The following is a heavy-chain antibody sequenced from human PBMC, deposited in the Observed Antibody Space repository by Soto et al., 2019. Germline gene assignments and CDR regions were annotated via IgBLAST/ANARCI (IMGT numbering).Heavy chain of an antibody. V-gene: IGHV4-39*01. CDR1: GGSISSSSYY. CDR2: IYYSGST. CDR3: ARRRLDDFWSGYCFDY. Sequence: QLQLQESGPGLVKPSETLSLTCTVSGGSISSSSYYWGWIRQPPGKGLEWIGSIYYSGSTYYNPSLKSRVTISVDTSKNQFSLKLSSVTAADTAVYYCARRRLDDFWSGYCFDYWGQGTLVTVSS. D-gene: IGHD3-3*01. J-gene: IGHJ4*02.